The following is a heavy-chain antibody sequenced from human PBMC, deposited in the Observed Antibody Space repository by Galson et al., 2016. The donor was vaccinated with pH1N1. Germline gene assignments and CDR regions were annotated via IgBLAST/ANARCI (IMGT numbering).Heavy chain of an antibody. CDR1: GGTFGSYG. Sequence: SVKVSCKASGGTFGSYGINWVRQAPGQGLEWMGGIIPIFNTAKYAQNFQGRVTITADESTTTAYMEPNSLRSEDTAVYYCAREDYYDTDLSDWYFDLWGRGTLLTVSS. J-gene: IGHJ2*01. D-gene: IGHD3-22*01. CDR3: AREDYYDTDLSDWYFDL. V-gene: IGHV1-69*13. CDR2: IIPIFNTA.